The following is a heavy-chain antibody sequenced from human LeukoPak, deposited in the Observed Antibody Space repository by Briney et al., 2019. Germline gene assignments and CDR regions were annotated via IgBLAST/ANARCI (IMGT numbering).Heavy chain of an antibody. CDR3: ARRAYGDYYFDY. V-gene: IGHV4-59*01. D-gene: IGHD4-17*01. CDR1: GASISSYF. Sequence: PSETLSLTCTVSGASISSYFWGWIRQPPGKGLEWIGYIFYTGSTNYNPSLKSRVTISLDTSKNQFSQRLSSVTAADTAVYFCARRAYGDYYFDYWGQGTLVTVSS. CDR2: IFYTGST. J-gene: IGHJ4*02.